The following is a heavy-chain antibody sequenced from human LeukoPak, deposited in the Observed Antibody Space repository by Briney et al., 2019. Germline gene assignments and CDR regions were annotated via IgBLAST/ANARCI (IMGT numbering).Heavy chain of an antibody. CDR2: IKQDGSEK. V-gene: IGHV3-7*03. J-gene: IGHJ4*02. CDR3: AKAWSSGYDPSDY. CDR1: RFTFSSYW. Sequence: GGSLRLSCAASRFTFSSYWMSWVRQAPGKGLEWVANIKQDGSEKYYVDSVKGRFTISRDNSKNTLYLQMNSLRAEDTAVYYCAKAWSSGYDPSDYWGQGTLVTVSS. D-gene: IGHD5-12*01.